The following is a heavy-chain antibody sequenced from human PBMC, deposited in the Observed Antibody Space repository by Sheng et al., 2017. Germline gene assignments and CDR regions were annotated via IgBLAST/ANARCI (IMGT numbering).Heavy chain of an antibody. V-gene: IGHV3-33*01. Sequence: QVQLVESGGGVVQPGRSLRLSCAASGFTFGSYGMHWVRQAPGKGLEWVALIWYDGSNKYYADSVKGRSTISRDNSKNTLHLQVSSLRAEDTAVYYCARSSMTTVTEIDQWGQGTLVTVSS. CDR2: IWYDGSNK. CDR3: ARSSMTTVTEIDQ. D-gene: IGHD4-17*01. CDR1: GFTFGSYG. J-gene: IGHJ4*02.